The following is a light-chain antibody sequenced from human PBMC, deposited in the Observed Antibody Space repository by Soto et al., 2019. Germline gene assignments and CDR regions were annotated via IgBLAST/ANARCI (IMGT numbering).Light chain of an antibody. Sequence: EILMTQSPATLSVSPGETATLSCKASQSLSRNFAWYQQKPGQAPRLLIYGASTRASGIPARFSGVGSGTEFTLTISSLQSEDFALYYCLHYNDWPPAFTCGPGTKVDL. CDR1: QSLSRN. CDR2: GAS. CDR3: LHYNDWPPAFT. V-gene: IGKV3-15*01. J-gene: IGKJ3*01.